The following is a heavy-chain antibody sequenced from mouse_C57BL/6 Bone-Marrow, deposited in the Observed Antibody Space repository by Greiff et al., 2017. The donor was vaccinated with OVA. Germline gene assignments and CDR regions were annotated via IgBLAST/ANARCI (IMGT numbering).Heavy chain of an antibody. CDR1: GYTFTDYY. V-gene: IGHV1-26*01. Sequence: EVQLQQSGPELVKPGASVKISCKASGYTFTDYYMNWVKQSHGKSLEWIGDINPNNGGTSYNQKFKGKATLTVDKSSSTAYMELRSLTSEDSAVYYCAYGYYVAWFAYWGQGTLVTVSA. CDR2: INPNNGGT. D-gene: IGHD2-3*01. CDR3: AYGYYVAWFAY. J-gene: IGHJ3*01.